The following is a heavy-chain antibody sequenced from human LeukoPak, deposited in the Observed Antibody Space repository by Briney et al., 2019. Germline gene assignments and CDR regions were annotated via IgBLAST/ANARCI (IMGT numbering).Heavy chain of an antibody. CDR3: VRGINSGTPLEYFHH. V-gene: IGHV3-21*01. CDR1: GFTFSGYS. D-gene: IGHD1-26*01. Sequence: KPGGSLRLSCVASGFTFSGYSMNWVRQAPGKGLEWVSSISAGGTYIYYPDSVEGRFTISRDNAKNSVYLQMASLRADDTAVYYCVRGINSGTPLEYFHHRGQGILVTASS. CDR2: ISAGGTYI. J-gene: IGHJ1*01.